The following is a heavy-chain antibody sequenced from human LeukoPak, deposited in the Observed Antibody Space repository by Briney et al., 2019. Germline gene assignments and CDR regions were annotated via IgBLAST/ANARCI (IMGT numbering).Heavy chain of an antibody. V-gene: IGHV3-33*01. CDR2: IWYDGSNK. CDR3: ARSGTPYAFDI. D-gene: IGHD1-1*01. CDR1: GFTFSSYG. Sequence: GGSLRLSCAASGFTFSSYGMHWVRQAPGKGLEWVAVIWYDGSNKYYADSVKGRFTISRDKSKNTLYLQMNSLRAEDTAVYFCARSGTPYAFDIWGQGTMVTVSS. J-gene: IGHJ3*02.